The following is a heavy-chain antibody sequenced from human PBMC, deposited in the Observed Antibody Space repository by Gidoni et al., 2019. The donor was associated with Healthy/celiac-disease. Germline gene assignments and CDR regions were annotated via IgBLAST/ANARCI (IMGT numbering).Heavy chain of an antibody. J-gene: IGHJ4*02. D-gene: IGHD3-22*01. CDR1: AFTFDADA. CDR3: AKELDSSGYYLLVFDY. CDR2: IIWNSGSI. Sequence: VQLVESGGGLVQPGRSLRLSCEASAFTFDADAMHWVRQAPGKGLGWVSGIIWNSGSIGYADSVKGRFTISLDNAKNSLYLQMNSLRAEDTALYYCAKELDSSGYYLLVFDYWGQGTLVTVSS. V-gene: IGHV3-9*01.